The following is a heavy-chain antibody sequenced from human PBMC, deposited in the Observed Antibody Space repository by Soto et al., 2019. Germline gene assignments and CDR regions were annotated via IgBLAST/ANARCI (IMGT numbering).Heavy chain of an antibody. J-gene: IGHJ2*01. Sequence: QVQLVESGGGVVQPGRSLRLSCAASGFTFSSYGMHWVRQAPGKGLEWVAGIWYDGSNKYYADSVKGRFTISRDNSKNTLYLQMNSRRAEDTAVYYCARDGGGYCSVGSCYSGWYFDLWGRGTLVTVSS. CDR3: ARDGGGYCSVGSCYSGWYFDL. CDR2: IWYDGSNK. D-gene: IGHD2-15*01. V-gene: IGHV3-33*01. CDR1: GFTFSSYG.